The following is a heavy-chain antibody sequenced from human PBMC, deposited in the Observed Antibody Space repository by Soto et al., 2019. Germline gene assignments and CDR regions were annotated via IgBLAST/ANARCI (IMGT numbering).Heavy chain of an antibody. CDR1: GVTFSSYA. V-gene: IGHV1-69*13. D-gene: IGHD6-19*01. CDR2: IIPIFGTA. Sequence: GASVKVSCKASGVTFSSYAISSLRQAPGQGLEWMGGIIPIFGTANYAQKFQGRVTIAADESTSTAYMELSSLRSEDTAVYYCARAPSGWYYYFDYWGQGTLVTVSS. J-gene: IGHJ4*02. CDR3: ARAPSGWYYYFDY.